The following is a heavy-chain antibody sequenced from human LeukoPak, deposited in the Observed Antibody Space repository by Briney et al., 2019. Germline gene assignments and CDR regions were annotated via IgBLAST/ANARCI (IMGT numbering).Heavy chain of an antibody. V-gene: IGHV3-15*01. D-gene: IGHD6-13*01. CDR2: IKSKTHGGTT. Sequence: GGSLRLSCAASGFTVSSNYMSWVRQAPGKGLEWVGRIKSKTHGGTTDYAAPVKGRFTISRDDSKNTLYLQMNSLKTEDTAVYYCTTIAAAGHFDYWGQGTLVTVSS. J-gene: IGHJ4*02. CDR1: GFTVSSNY. CDR3: TTIAAAGHFDY.